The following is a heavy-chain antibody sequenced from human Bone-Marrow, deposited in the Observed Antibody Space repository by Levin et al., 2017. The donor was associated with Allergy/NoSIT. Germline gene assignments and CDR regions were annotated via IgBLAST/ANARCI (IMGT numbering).Heavy chain of an antibody. V-gene: IGHV3-21*01. CDR2: ISSSSDYI. CDR1: GFMFSRYS. CDR3: RTSSWYDGMDV. D-gene: IGHD6-13*01. J-gene: IGHJ6*02. Sequence: PGGSLRLSCAGSGFMFSRYSMNWVRQVPGKGLEWVSSISSSSDYIYYADAVKGRFTISRDDGMNSVYLQMNSLRAEDTAVYYCRTSSWYDGMDVWGQGTTVMVSS.